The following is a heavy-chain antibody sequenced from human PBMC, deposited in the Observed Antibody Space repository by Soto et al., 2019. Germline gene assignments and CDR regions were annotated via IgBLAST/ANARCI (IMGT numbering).Heavy chain of an antibody. CDR3: ARAARTIAAAAYIDY. CDR2: IYYSGST. J-gene: IGHJ4*02. D-gene: IGHD6-13*01. V-gene: IGHV4-31*03. Sequence: QVQLQESGPGLVKPSQTLSLTCTVSGGSISSGGYYWSWIRQHPGKGLEWIGYIYYSGSTYYNPSLKRRVTLXXDXSXXQFSLKLSSVTAADTAVYYCARAARTIAAAAYIDYWGQGTLVTVSS. CDR1: GGSISSGGYY.